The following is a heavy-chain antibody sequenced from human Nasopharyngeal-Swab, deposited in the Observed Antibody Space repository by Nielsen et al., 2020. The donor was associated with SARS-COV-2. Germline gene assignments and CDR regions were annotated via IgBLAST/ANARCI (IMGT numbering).Heavy chain of an antibody. CDR3: ARRRSGSDQGSYWYFDL. Sequence: ASVKASCKASGYTFTSSDINWVRQASGQGLEWMGWMNPNSGNTGYAQKFQGRVTMTRDTSMSTAYMELTSLRSDDTAVYYCARRRSGSDQGSYWYFDLWGRGTLVTVSS. V-gene: IGHV1-8*01. CDR2: MNPNSGNT. D-gene: IGHD1-26*01. CDR1: GYTFTSSD. J-gene: IGHJ2*01.